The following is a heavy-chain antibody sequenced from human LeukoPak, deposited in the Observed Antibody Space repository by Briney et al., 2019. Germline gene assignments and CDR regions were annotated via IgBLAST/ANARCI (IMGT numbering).Heavy chain of an antibody. CDR1: GGSISSSSYY. D-gene: IGHD6-13*01. CDR2: IYYSGST. J-gene: IGHJ4*02. CDR3: ARERIAGYYFDY. Sequence: SETLSLTCTVSGGSISSSSYYWGWIRQPPGKGLEWIGSIYYSGSTYYNPSLKSRVTISVDRSKNQFSLKLSSVTAADTAVYYCARERIAGYYFDYWGQGTLVTVSS. V-gene: IGHV4-39*07.